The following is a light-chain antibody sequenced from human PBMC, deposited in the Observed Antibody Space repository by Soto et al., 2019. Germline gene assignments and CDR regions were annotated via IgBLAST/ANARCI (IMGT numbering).Light chain of an antibody. CDR3: CSYAGSYIYV. Sequence: QSALTQSASVSGSPGQSITISCTGTSSDVGGYNYVSWYQQHPGKAPKLMIYDVSNRPSGVSNRFSGSKSGNTASLTISGLQAEDEADYYCCSYAGSYIYVFGTG. V-gene: IGLV2-14*01. CDR2: DVS. CDR1: SSDVGGYNY. J-gene: IGLJ1*01.